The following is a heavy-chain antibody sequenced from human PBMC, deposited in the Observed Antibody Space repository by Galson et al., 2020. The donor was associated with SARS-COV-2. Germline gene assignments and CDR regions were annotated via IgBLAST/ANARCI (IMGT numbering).Heavy chain of an antibody. Sequence: GESLKISCTASGYTFGVYYFHWVRQAPGQGLEWMGWIKPTGRITNYAEKFQGRVTMTSDTSINTLYMDLSSLRSDDTAVYYCARELSLGGYPSDAFDLWGQGTMVIVSS. V-gene: IGHV1-2*02. J-gene: IGHJ3*01. CDR1: GYTFGVYY. CDR2: IKPTGRIT. D-gene: IGHD3-16*01. CDR3: ARELSLGGYPSDAFDL.